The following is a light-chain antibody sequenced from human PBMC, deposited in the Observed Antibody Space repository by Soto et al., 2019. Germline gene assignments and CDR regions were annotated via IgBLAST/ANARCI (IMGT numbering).Light chain of an antibody. CDR1: QNLGSGY. CDR3: QQYDTSPRT. Sequence: EIVLTQSPGTLSLSPGDRATLSCRASQNLGSGYLAWYQQKPGQAPRLLIYAASSRATGIPDRFSGSGSGTDFSLAISRLEPEDFAVYYCQQYDTSPRTFGQGTKVEI. CDR2: AAS. J-gene: IGKJ1*01. V-gene: IGKV3-20*01.